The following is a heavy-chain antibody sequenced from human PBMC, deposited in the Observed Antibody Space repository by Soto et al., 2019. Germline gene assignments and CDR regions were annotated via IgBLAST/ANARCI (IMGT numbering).Heavy chain of an antibody. CDR1: GFTFSSYA. V-gene: IGHV3-30*03. Sequence: QVQLVESGGGVVQPGKSLRLSCAASGFTFSSYAMHWARQAPGKGLEWVTVISIRGGDEYYAESVRGRFTISRDDSKNTLYMQMDSLSVEDTAVYYCARGTIVARQHLNYWGRGTLVTVSS. J-gene: IGHJ4*02. CDR3: ARGTIVARQHLNY. CDR2: ISIRGGDE. D-gene: IGHD6-6*01.